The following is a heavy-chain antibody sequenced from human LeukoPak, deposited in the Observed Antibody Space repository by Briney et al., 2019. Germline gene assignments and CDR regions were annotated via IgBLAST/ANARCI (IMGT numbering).Heavy chain of an antibody. J-gene: IGHJ4*02. CDR3: ARVPDDFWSGYFVDY. D-gene: IGHD3-3*01. CDR2: IISITTYI. CDR1: GFTFSRYS. V-gene: IGHV3-21*01. Sequence: GGSLRLSCVASGFTFSRYSMNWVRQAPGKGVEGVSSIISITTYISYAHSVKRRFPIPRHNSKNSLYLQMNSLRAEDTAVYYCARVPDDFWSGYFVDYWGQGTLVTVSS.